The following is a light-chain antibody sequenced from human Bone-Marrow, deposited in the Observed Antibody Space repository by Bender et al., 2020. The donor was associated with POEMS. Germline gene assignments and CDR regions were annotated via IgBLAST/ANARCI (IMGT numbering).Light chain of an antibody. J-gene: IGLJ1*01. CDR2: EVT. V-gene: IGLV2-11*01. CDR3: CSYAGSSTYV. CDR1: SSDVGGYNY. Sequence: QSALTQPRSVSGSPGQSVTISCTGTSSDVGGYNYVSWYQQHPGKAPRLLIHEVTKRPSGVPDRFSGSKSGNTASLTISWLQAEDEADYYCCSYAGSSTYVFGTGTKVTVL.